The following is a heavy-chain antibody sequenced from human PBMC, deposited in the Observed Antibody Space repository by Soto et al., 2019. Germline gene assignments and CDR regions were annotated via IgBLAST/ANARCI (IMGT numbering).Heavy chain of an antibody. Sequence: QLQLQESGPGLVKPSETLSLTCTVSGGSISSSSYYWGWIRQPPGKGLEWIGSIYYSGSTYYNPSLKSRVTISVDTSKNQFSLKLSSVTAADTAVYYCARQRVVVVVAATHPIDYWGQGTLVTVSS. CDR1: GGSISSSSYY. CDR2: IYYSGST. CDR3: ARQRVVVVVAATHPIDY. D-gene: IGHD2-15*01. V-gene: IGHV4-39*01. J-gene: IGHJ4*02.